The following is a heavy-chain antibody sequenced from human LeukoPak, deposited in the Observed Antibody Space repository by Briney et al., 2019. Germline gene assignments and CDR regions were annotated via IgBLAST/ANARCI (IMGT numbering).Heavy chain of an antibody. V-gene: IGHV1-46*01. CDR2: INPSGGST. D-gene: IGHD5-18*01. J-gene: IGHJ6*02. CDR1: GYTFTSYY. CDR3: ARSPWIQLYHLNYYYYGMDV. Sequence: ASVKVSCKASGYTFTSYYMHWVRQAPGQGLEWMGIINPSGGSTSYAQKFQGRVTMTRDMSTSTVYMELSSLRSEDTAVYYCARSPWIQLYHLNYYYYGMDVWGQGTTVTVSS.